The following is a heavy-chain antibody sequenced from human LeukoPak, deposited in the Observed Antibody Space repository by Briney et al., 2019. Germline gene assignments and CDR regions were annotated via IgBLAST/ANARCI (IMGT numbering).Heavy chain of an antibody. CDR3: ARTPGAMDPLYYFDY. D-gene: IGHD1-26*01. Sequence: SETLSLTCAVYGGSFSGYYWSWIRQPPGKGLEWIGEINHSGSTNYNPSLKSRVTISVDTSKNQFSLKLSSVTAADTAVYYCARTPGAMDPLYYFDYWGQGTLVTVSS. CDR1: GGSFSGYY. J-gene: IGHJ4*02. CDR2: INHSGST. V-gene: IGHV4-34*01.